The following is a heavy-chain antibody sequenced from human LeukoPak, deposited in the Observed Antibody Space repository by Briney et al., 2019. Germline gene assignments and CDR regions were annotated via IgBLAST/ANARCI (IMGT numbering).Heavy chain of an antibody. CDR2: MSPRSGNA. V-gene: IGHV1-8*01. CDR1: GYTFAAFD. D-gene: IGHD6-19*01. Sequence: ASVKVSCKASGYTFAAFDINWLRQATGQGLEWLGWMSPRSGNAAYAQRFQGGVTMTRDNSTSTVYMELRNLRSDDSAVYYCARGNAVSGDYWGQGTLVTVSS. J-gene: IGHJ4*02. CDR3: ARGNAVSGDY.